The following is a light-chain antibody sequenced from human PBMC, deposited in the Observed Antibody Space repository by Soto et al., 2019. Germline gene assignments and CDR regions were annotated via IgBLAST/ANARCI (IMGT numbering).Light chain of an antibody. CDR3: QQYHKWPIT. J-gene: IGKJ5*01. CDR1: QSVSTN. Sequence: EIVMTQSPATLSVSPGEKATLSCRASQSVSTNLAWYQQKPGQAPRLLIYGASTRVTVIPARFSGSGSGTEFTLTISSLQSEDFAVYYCQQYHKWPITFGQGTRLG. V-gene: IGKV3-15*01. CDR2: GAS.